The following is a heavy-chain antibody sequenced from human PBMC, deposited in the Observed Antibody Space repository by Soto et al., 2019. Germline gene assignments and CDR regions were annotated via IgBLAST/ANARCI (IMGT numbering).Heavy chain of an antibody. Sequence: RGESLKISCKGSGYSFTSYWIGWVRQMPGKGLEWMGIIYPGDSDTRYSPSFQGQVTISADKSISTAYLQWSSLKASDTAMYYCAKHRESVTTVFSAFAIWGQGTMVTVSS. D-gene: IGHD4-17*01. CDR3: AKHRESVTTVFSAFAI. CDR1: GYSFTSYW. CDR2: IYPGDSDT. J-gene: IGHJ3*02. V-gene: IGHV5-51*01.